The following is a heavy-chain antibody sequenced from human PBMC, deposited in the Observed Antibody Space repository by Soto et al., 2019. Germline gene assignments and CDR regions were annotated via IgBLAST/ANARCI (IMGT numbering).Heavy chain of an antibody. CDR1: GFTFSSYS. V-gene: IGHV3-21*01. J-gene: IGHJ4*02. Sequence: GGSLRLSCAASGFTFSSYSMNWVRQAPGKGLEWVSSISSSSSYIYYADSVKGRFTISRDNAKNSLYLQMNSLRAEDTAVYYCASVPADYDYVWGSSYPLDYWGQGTLVTV. CDR3: ASVPADYDYVWGSSYPLDY. D-gene: IGHD3-16*01. CDR2: ISSSSSYI.